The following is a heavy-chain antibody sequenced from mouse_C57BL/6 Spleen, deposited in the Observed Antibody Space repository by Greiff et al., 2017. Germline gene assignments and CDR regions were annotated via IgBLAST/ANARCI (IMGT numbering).Heavy chain of an antibody. CDR2: ISSGGSYT. D-gene: IGHD2-4*01. Sequence: VQLKESGGDLVKPGGSLKLSCAASGFTFSSYGMSWVRQTPDKRLEWVATISSGGSYTYYPDSVKGRFTISRDNAKNTLYLQMSSLKSEDTAMYYCARGYDYEGAMDYWGQGTSVTVSS. V-gene: IGHV5-6*01. CDR3: ARGYDYEGAMDY. J-gene: IGHJ4*01. CDR1: GFTFSSYG.